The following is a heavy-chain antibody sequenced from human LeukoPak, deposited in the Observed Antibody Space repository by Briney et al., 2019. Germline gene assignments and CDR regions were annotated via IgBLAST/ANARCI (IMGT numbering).Heavy chain of an antibody. D-gene: IGHD1-26*01. CDR3: ARGRSYSGSYYYFDY. Sequence: ASVKVSCKASGYTFTSYDINWVRQATGQGLGWMGWMNPNSGNTGYAQKFQGRVTMTRNTSISTAYMELSSLRSEDTAVYYCARGRSYSGSYYYFDYWGQGTLVTVSS. J-gene: IGHJ4*02. CDR2: MNPNSGNT. V-gene: IGHV1-8*01. CDR1: GYTFTSYD.